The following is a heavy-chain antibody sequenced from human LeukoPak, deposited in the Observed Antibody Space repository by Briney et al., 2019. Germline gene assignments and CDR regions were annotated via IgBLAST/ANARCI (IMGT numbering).Heavy chain of an antibody. CDR2: IIPIFGTT. Sequence: GASVKVSCKASGGTFSSYAISWVRQAPGQGLEWMGGIIPIFGTTNYAQKFQDRVTITADKSTSTAYMELSSLRSEDTAVYYCASDYGDYKFDHWGQGTLVTVSS. CDR1: GGTFSSYA. CDR3: ASDYGDYKFDH. D-gene: IGHD4-17*01. V-gene: IGHV1-69*06. J-gene: IGHJ4*02.